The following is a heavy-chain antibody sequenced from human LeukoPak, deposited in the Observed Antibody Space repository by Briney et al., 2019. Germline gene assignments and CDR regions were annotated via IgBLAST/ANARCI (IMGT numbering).Heavy chain of an antibody. J-gene: IGHJ4*02. D-gene: IGHD3-22*01. CDR3: ARYPERALYYYDSSGYSYYFDY. CDR1: GFTFSDYY. Sequence: NPGGSLRLSCAASGFTFSDYYMSWIRQAPGKGLEWVSYISSSSSYTNYADSVKGRFTISRDNAKNSLYLQMNSLRAEDTAVYYCARYPERALYYYDSSGYSYYFDYWGQGTLVTVSS. CDR2: ISSSSSYT. V-gene: IGHV3-11*06.